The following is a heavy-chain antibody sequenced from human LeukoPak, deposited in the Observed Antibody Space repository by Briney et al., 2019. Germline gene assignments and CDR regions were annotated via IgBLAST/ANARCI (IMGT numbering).Heavy chain of an antibody. Sequence: PGGSLRLSCAASGFTFSSYAMSWVRQAPGKGLEWVPAISGSGGSTYYADSVKGRFTISRDNSKNTLYLQMNSLRAEDTAVYYCAKDREFGDCGGGYFDYWGQGTLVTVSS. CDR2: ISGSGGST. J-gene: IGHJ4*02. V-gene: IGHV3-23*01. CDR1: GFTFSSYA. D-gene: IGHD3-10*01. CDR3: AKDREFGDCGGGYFDY.